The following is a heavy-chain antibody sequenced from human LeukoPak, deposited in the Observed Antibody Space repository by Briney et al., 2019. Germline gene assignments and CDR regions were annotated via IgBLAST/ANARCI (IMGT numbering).Heavy chain of an antibody. D-gene: IGHD5-12*01. Sequence: PGGSLRLSCAASGFTFSSYWMSWVRQAPGKGLEWVANIKQDGSEKYYVDSVKGRFTISRDNAKNSLYLQMNSLRAEDTAVYYCARDRAATMSWDFDYWGQGTLVTVSS. CDR1: GFTFSSYW. V-gene: IGHV3-7*01. CDR2: IKQDGSEK. J-gene: IGHJ4*02. CDR3: ARDRAATMSWDFDY.